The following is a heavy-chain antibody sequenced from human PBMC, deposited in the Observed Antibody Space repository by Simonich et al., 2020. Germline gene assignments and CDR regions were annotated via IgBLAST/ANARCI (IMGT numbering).Heavy chain of an antibody. CDR1: GGSISSYY. D-gene: IGHD5-12*01. Sequence: QVQLQESGPGLVKPSETLSLTCTVSGGSISSYYWSWFRQPPGKGLELIVYIYYSGSTNYHPSLKSRVTISVDTSKNQFSLKLSSVTAADTAVYYCARHDRWLQFYFDYWGQGTLVTVSS. V-gene: IGHV4-59*08. CDR3: ARHDRWLQFYFDY. J-gene: IGHJ4*02. CDR2: IYYSGST.